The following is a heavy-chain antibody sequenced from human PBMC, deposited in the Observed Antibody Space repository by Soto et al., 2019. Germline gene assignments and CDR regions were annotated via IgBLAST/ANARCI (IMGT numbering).Heavy chain of an antibody. CDR3: ARFLDRFITIFGVADPYYFDY. CDR1: GYTFTSYA. V-gene: IGHV1-3*01. CDR2: INAGNGNT. J-gene: IGHJ4*02. D-gene: IGHD3-3*01. Sequence: ASVKVSCKASGYTFTSYAMHWVRQAPGQRLEWMGWINAGNGNTKYSQKFQGRVTITRDTSASTAYMELSSLRSEDTAVYYCARFLDRFITIFGVADPYYFDYWGQGTLVTVSS.